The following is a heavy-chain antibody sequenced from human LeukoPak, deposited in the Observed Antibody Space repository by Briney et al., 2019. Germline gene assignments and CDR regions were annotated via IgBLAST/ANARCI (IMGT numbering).Heavy chain of an antibody. V-gene: IGHV3-21*01. Sequence: PGGSLRLSCAAXGFTFSSYSMNWVRQAPGKGLEWVSSISSSSSYIYYADSVKGRFTISRDNAKNSLYLQMNSLRAEDTAVYYCARCSVPADDYWGQGTLVTVSS. D-gene: IGHD2-2*01. CDR2: ISSSSSYI. CDR1: GFTFSSYS. CDR3: ARCSVPADDY. J-gene: IGHJ4*02.